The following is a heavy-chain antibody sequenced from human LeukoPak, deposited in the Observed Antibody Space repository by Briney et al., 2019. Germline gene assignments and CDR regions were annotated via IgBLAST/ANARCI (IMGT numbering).Heavy chain of an antibody. V-gene: IGHV3-74*01. D-gene: IGHD3-10*01. CDR1: GFTFRDYW. CDR3: HIRASGFGELSSIRYYYYGMDV. J-gene: IGHJ6*02. CDR2: LISDGSSA. Sequence: GGSLRLSCAVSGFTFRDYWMHWVRQAPGKGLVWVSRLISDGSSASYADSVKGRFTISRDNTKNTLYLEMNSLRAEDTAVYYCHIRASGFGELSSIRYYYYGMDVWGQGTTVTVSS.